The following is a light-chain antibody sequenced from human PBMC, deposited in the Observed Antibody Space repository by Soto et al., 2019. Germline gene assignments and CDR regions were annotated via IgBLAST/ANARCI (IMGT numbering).Light chain of an antibody. CDR3: SSYTTGSTLYV. Sequence: QSVLTQPASVSGSPGQSNAISCTGTTSDVGDYNYVSWYQQHPGKAPKLMIFDVSRRPSGVSDRFSGSKSGNTASLTISGLQAEDEADYYCSSYTTGSTLYVFGTGTKLTVL. J-gene: IGLJ1*01. CDR2: DVS. V-gene: IGLV2-14*01. CDR1: TSDVGDYNY.